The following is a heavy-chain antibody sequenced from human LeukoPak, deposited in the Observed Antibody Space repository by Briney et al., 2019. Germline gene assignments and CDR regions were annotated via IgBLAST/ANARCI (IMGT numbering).Heavy chain of an antibody. D-gene: IGHD4-17*01. CDR2: ISSSSSYI. CDR1: GFTFSSYS. Sequence: PGGSLRLSCAASGFTFSSYSMNWVRQAPGKGLEWVSSISSSSSYIYYADSVKGRFTISRDNAKNSLYLQMNSLRAEDTAVYYCAKGRSPYGDYDFDYWGQGTLVTVSS. CDR3: AKGRSPYGDYDFDY. V-gene: IGHV3-21*04. J-gene: IGHJ4*02.